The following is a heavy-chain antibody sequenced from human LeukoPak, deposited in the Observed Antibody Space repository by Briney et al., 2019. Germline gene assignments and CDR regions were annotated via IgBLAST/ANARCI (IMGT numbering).Heavy chain of an antibody. Sequence: SRTLSLTCTVSGGSISSGGYYWSWIRQHPGKGLEWIGYIYYSGSTYYNPSLKSRVTISVDTSKNQFSLKLSSVTAADTAVYYCARDQAPHGSGSYYTPFRWFDPWGQGTLVTVSS. D-gene: IGHD3-10*01. CDR1: GGSISSGGYY. J-gene: IGHJ5*02. CDR3: ARDQAPHGSGSYYTPFRWFDP. V-gene: IGHV4-31*03. CDR2: IYYSGST.